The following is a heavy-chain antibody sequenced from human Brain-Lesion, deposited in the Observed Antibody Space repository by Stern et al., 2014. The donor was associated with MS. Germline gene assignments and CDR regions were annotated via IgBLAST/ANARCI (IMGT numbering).Heavy chain of an antibody. V-gene: IGHV4-31*03. Sequence: VQLVQSGPGLVKPSQTLPLTCTVSGGSINSGGYYRSWIRQYPGKGLEWIGHIYYTGSAYYDPSLKSRLSMSIDTSKNQFSLNLNSVTAADTAVYYCARGARYSDSSGYYFYFDYWGQGTLVTVSS. CDR2: IYYTGSA. CDR1: GGSINSGGYY. D-gene: IGHD3-22*01. J-gene: IGHJ4*02. CDR3: ARGARYSDSSGYYFYFDY.